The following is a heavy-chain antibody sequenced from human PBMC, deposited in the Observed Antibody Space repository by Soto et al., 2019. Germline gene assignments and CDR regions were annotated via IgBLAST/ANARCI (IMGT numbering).Heavy chain of an antibody. CDR2: ISGGSGST. V-gene: IGHV3-23*01. CDR1: GFTFSNYA. D-gene: IGHD5-18*01. Sequence: GGSLRLSCEAFGFTFSNYAMSWVRPAPGQGLEWVSSISGGSGSTHYADSVKGRFTISRDNSKNTLYLQMNSLRAEDTAVYFCAKDKIYSYGNFDYWGQGTLVTVSS. J-gene: IGHJ4*02. CDR3: AKDKIYSYGNFDY.